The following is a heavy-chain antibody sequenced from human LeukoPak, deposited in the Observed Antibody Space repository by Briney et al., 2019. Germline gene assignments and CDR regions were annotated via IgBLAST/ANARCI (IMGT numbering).Heavy chain of an antibody. V-gene: IGHV3-23*01. D-gene: IGHD1-7*01. Sequence: GGSLRLSCEGSGFVFSLFAMSWLRPPAGKGLAWVSTINASSGTRSYAASVKDRFTIPRHKPKHSLFLQTDSLRVEDTGIYYSVIDANPTSGELIDDNWFDPWGQGTLVTVSS. J-gene: IGHJ5*02. CDR1: GFVFSLFA. CDR3: VIDANPTSGELIDDNWFDP. CDR2: INASSGTR.